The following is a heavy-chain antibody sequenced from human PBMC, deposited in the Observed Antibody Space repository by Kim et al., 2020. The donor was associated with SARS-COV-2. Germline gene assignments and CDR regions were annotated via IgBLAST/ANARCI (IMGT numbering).Heavy chain of an antibody. CDR3: ARAEYSSSWTFDY. Sequence: SETLSLTCAVYGGSFSGYYWSWIRQPPGKGLEWIGEINHSGSTNYNPSLKSRVTISVDTSKNQFSLKLSSVTAADTAVYYCARAEYSSSWTFDYWGQGTL. CDR1: GGSFSGYY. D-gene: IGHD6-13*01. V-gene: IGHV4-34*01. CDR2: INHSGST. J-gene: IGHJ4*02.